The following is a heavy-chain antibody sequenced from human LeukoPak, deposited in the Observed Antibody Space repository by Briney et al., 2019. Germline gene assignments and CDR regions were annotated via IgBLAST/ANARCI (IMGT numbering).Heavy chain of an antibody. D-gene: IGHD3-22*01. CDR2: IYYSGST. J-gene: IGHJ4*02. CDR3: ARFYYDANGHYGFDY. CDR1: GGSISSSSYY. Sequence: SETLSLTCTVSGGSISSSSYYWGWIRQPPGKGLEWIGSIYYSGSTYYNPSLKSRVTVSVDTSKSRFSLQLTSVTAADTAVYYCARFYYDANGHYGFDYWGQGILVTVSS. V-gene: IGHV4-39*01.